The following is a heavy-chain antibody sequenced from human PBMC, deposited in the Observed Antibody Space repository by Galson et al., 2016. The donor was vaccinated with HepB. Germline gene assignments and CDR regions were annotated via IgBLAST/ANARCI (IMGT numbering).Heavy chain of an antibody. D-gene: IGHD3-9*01. J-gene: IGHJ5*02. V-gene: IGHV3-20*04. Sequence: SLRLSCAASEFTFADYGMSWVRQAPGKGLEWVSGINWNGGSTGYADSVEGRFTISRDNAKNSLYLQMDSLRAEDTALYYCARENYYDISQGYKWLGPWGQGTLVTVSS. CDR3: ARENYYDISQGYKWLGP. CDR2: INWNGGST. CDR1: EFTFADYG.